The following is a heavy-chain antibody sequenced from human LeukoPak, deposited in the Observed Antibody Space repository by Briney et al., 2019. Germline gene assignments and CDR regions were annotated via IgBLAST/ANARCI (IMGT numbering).Heavy chain of an antibody. CDR3: AKDMDSSGCDY. D-gene: IGHD6-19*01. J-gene: IGHJ4*02. Sequence: GGSLRLSCAASGFTFSSYGMHWVRQAPGKGLQRVAVISYDGSNKYYADSVKGRFTISRDNSKNTLYLQMNSLRAEDTAVYYCAKDMDSSGCDYWGQGTLVTVSS. CDR2: ISYDGSNK. CDR1: GFTFSSYG. V-gene: IGHV3-30*18.